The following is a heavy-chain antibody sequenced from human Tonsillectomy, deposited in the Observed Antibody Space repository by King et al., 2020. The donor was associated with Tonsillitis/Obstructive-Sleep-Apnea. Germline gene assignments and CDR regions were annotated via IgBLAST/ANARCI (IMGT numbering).Heavy chain of an antibody. CDR2: INNSGGT. Sequence: VQLVESGGGLVQPGGSLRLSCAASGFTFSSYSMSWVRQAPGKGLEEVSQINNSGGTFYADSVKGRFTVSRDNPKNTLYLQMDSLRAEDTAVYFCAKENDIWGQGTMVTVSS. CDR1: GFTFSSYS. V-gene: IGHV3-23*04. CDR3: AKENDI. J-gene: IGHJ3*02.